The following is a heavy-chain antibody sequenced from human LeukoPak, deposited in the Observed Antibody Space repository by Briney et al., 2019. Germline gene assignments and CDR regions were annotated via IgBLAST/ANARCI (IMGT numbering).Heavy chain of an antibody. D-gene: IGHD3-3*02. J-gene: IGHJ3*02. CDR2: ISSSNSYI. CDR1: GFTFSTYS. V-gene: IGHV3-21*01. CDR3: ARGSITADAFDI. Sequence: GGSLRLSCAASGFTFSTYSMNWVRQAPGKGLEWVSSISSSNSYIYYADSMKGRLTISRDNAKSALYLQMNSLRAEDTAVYYCARGSITADAFDIWGQGTMVTVSS.